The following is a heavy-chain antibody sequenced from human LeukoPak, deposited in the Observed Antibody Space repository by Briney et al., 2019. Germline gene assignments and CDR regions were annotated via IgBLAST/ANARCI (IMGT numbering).Heavy chain of an antibody. CDR2: IYYSGST. Sequence: PSETLSLTCTVSGGSISSYYWSWIRQPPGKGLEWIGYIYYSGSTNYNPSLKSRVTISVDTSKNQFSLKLSSVTAADTAVYYCARVNGYAYGSGAFDIWGQGTMVTVSS. CDR3: ARVNGYAYGSGAFDI. V-gene: IGHV4-59*01. CDR1: GGSISSYY. D-gene: IGHD3-10*01. J-gene: IGHJ3*02.